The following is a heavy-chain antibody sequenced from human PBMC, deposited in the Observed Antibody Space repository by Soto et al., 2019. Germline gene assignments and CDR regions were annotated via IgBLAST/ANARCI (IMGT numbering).Heavy chain of an antibody. D-gene: IGHD2-15*01. Sequence: QVQLVQSGAEVKKPGSSVKVSCKASGGTFSSYTISWVRQAPGQGLEWMGRIIPILGIANYAQKFQGRVTITADKSTSTAYMELSSLRSEDTAVYYCARFGGAAPYYYGMDVWGQGTTVTVS. J-gene: IGHJ6*02. CDR3: ARFGGAAPYYYGMDV. CDR2: IIPILGIA. V-gene: IGHV1-69*02. CDR1: GGTFSSYT.